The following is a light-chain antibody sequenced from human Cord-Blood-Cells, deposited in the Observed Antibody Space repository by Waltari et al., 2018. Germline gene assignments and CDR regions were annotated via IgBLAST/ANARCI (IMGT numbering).Light chain of an antibody. CDR1: QSVLSSSNNKNY. V-gene: IGKV4-1*01. CDR3: QQYYSTPYS. J-gene: IGKJ2*03. Sequence: DIVMTQSPASLAAPLCARATINCNSSQSVLSSSNNKNYLAWYQQKPGQPLKLLIYWASTRESGVPDRFSGSGSGTDFTLTISSLQAEDVAVYYCQQYYSTPYSFGQGTKLEIK. CDR2: WAS.